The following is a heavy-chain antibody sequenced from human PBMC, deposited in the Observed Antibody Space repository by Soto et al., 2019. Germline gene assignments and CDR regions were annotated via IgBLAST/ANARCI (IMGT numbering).Heavy chain of an antibody. D-gene: IGHD2-15*01. Sequence: QVQLVESGGGVVQPGRSLRLSCAASGFTFSSYGMHWVRQAPGKGLEWVAVIWYDGSNKYYADSVKGRFTISRDNSKNTLYLQMNSRRAEDTAVYYCARECRDCSGGSCYPPLEGCFDYWCQGTLVTVSS. J-gene: IGHJ4*02. V-gene: IGHV3-33*01. CDR3: ARECRDCSGGSCYPPLEGCFDY. CDR1: GFTFSSYG. CDR2: IWYDGSNK.